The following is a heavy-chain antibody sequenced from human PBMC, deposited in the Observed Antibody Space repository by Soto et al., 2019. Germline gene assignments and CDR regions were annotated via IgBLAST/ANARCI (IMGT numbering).Heavy chain of an antibody. CDR2: ISYDGSNK. D-gene: IGHD3-10*01. Sequence: QVQLVESGGGVVQPGRSLRLSCAASGFTFSSYGMHWVRQAPGKGLEWVAVISYDGSNKYYADSVKGRFTIYRDNSKNTLYLQMNSLRAEDTAVYYCAKEMVRGLIRSYYVEYWGQGTLVTVSS. CDR3: AKEMVRGLIRSYYVEY. CDR1: GFTFSSYG. J-gene: IGHJ4*02. V-gene: IGHV3-30*18.